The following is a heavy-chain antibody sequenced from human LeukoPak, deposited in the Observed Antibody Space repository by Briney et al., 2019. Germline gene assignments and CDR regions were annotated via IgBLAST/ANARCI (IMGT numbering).Heavy chain of an antibody. CDR1: GFTFSSYA. V-gene: IGHV3-23*01. J-gene: IGHJ5*02. Sequence: GGSLRLSCAASGFTFSSYAMSWVRQAPGKGLEWVSGISDSGSSTYYADSVKGRFTISRDNSKSTLYLQMNSLRAEDTAVYYCVRGVWQHLAPWGQGDLVSVSS. CDR2: ISDSGSST. D-gene: IGHD2-21*01. CDR3: VRGVWQHLAP.